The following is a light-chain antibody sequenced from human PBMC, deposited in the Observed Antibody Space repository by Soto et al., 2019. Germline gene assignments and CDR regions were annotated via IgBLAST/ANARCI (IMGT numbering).Light chain of an antibody. CDR1: QSVSSSY. Sequence: EIVLTQSPGTLSLSPGERATLSCRASQSVSSSYLAWYQQKPGQAPRLIIYGASTRATGIPARFSGSGSGTECNLTISSLQSEDVAVYYCQQYNNWPLTFGGGTKVDIK. CDR3: QQYNNWPLT. J-gene: IGKJ4*01. V-gene: IGKV3-15*01. CDR2: GAS.